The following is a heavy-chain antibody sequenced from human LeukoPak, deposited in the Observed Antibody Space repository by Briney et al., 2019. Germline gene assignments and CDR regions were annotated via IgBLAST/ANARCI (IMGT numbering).Heavy chain of an antibody. J-gene: IGHJ4*02. Sequence: PGGSLRLSCAASGFTFSSYAMHWVRQAPGKGLEWVAVISYDGSNKYYADSVKGRFTISRDNSKNTLYLQMNSLRAEDTAVYYCAKDSTYYDILTGYYPDYWGQGTLVTVSS. CDR2: ISYDGSNK. CDR3: AKDSTYYDILTGYYPDY. D-gene: IGHD3-9*01. V-gene: IGHV3-30-3*01. CDR1: GFTFSSYA.